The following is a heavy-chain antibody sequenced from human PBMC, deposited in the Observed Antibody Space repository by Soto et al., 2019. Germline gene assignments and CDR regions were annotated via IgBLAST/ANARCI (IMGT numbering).Heavy chain of an antibody. CDR1: GASITSYY. V-gene: IGHV4-4*07. CDR3: VRDSAATGTPYYYYYGMDV. Sequence: PSKTLSLTCTVSGASITSYYWSWVRQPATKGLEWIGRLYTSGSTTYNPSLKSRVTMSRDTSKNQFSLSLTSLTAADSAVYYCVRDSAATGTPYYYYYGMDVWGQGTTVTVS. J-gene: IGHJ6*02. D-gene: IGHD6-13*01. CDR2: LYTSGST.